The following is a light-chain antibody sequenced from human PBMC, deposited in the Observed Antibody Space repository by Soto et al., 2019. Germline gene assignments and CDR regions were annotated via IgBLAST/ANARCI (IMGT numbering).Light chain of an antibody. CDR1: QSISSSN. J-gene: IGKJ1*01. V-gene: IGKV3-20*01. Sequence: EIVLTQSPGTLSLSPGDRATLSCRTSQSISSSNLAWYQQKPGQAPRLLISGASNRATGTPDRFRGSGSGTDFTLTITRLEPEDFAVYYCHQYGSAPWTFGQGTKVDIK. CDR2: GAS. CDR3: HQYGSAPWT.